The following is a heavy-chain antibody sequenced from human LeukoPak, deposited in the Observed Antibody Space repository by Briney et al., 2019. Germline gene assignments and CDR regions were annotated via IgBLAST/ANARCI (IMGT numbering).Heavy chain of an antibody. CDR1: GDSVSSNSAA. J-gene: IGHJ4*02. V-gene: IGHV6-1*01. CDR3: ARVLHSSGWQSRGYYFDY. CDR2: TYYRSKWYN. D-gene: IGHD6-19*01. Sequence: SQTLSLTCAISGDSVSSNSAAWNWIRQSPSRGLEWLGRTYYRSKWYNDYAVSVKSRITINPDTSKNQFSLQLNSVTPEDTAVYYCARVLHSSGWQSRGYYFDYWGQGTLVTVSS.